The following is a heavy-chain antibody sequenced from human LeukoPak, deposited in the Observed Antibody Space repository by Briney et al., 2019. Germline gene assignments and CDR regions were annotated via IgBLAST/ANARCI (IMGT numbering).Heavy chain of an antibody. V-gene: IGHV3-53*01. J-gene: IGHJ4*02. D-gene: IGHD3-9*01. CDR2: IYSGGST. CDR1: GFTVSSNY. Sequence: GGSLRLSCAASGFTVSSNYMSWVRQAPGKGLEWVSVIYSGGSTYYADSVKGRFTISRDNAKNLLYLQMNSLRAEDTALYYCARPPHDVLQYFDWWGQGTLVTVSS. CDR3: ARPPHDVLQYFDW.